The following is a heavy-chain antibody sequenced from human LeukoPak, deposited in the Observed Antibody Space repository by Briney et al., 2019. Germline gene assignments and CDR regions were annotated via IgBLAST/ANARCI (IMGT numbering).Heavy chain of an antibody. CDR3: AKDRDSSGYYPRYYYGMDV. D-gene: IGHD3-22*01. V-gene: IGHV3-23*01. CDR1: GFTFSSYA. Sequence: PGGSLRLSCAASGFTFSSYAMSWVRQAPGKGLEWVSAISGSGGSTYYADSVKGRFTISRDNSKNTLYLQMNSLRAEDTVVYYCAKDRDSSGYYPRYYYGMDVWGQGTTVTVSS. J-gene: IGHJ6*02. CDR2: ISGSGGST.